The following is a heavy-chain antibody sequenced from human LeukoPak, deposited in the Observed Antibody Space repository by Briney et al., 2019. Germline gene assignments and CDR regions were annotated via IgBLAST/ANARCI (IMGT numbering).Heavy chain of an antibody. CDR2: ISYDGSKK. V-gene: IGHV3-30*18. J-gene: IGHJ4*02. CDR1: GFTFNDYD. D-gene: IGHD6-19*01. Sequence: GGSLRLSCAASGFTFNDYDMHWVRQAPGKGQEWVADISYDGSKKYYADSVKGRFTISRDNSKNTLYLHMHSPRAEDPAVYYCAKDVPEHSSVLLQDYGGFDYWGQGTLVTVSS. CDR3: AKDVPEHSSVLLQDYGGFDY.